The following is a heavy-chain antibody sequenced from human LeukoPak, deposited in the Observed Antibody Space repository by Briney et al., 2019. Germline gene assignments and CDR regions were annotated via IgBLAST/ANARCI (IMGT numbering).Heavy chain of an antibody. CDR3: ARATTWSGNFYYFDY. D-gene: IGHD3-3*01. CDR2: MNPNSGNT. J-gene: IGHJ4*02. CDR1: GYTFTSYD. V-gene: IGHV1-8*03. Sequence: ASVKVSCKASGYTFTSYDINWVRQATGQGLEWMVWMNPNSGNTGYAQKFQGRVTITRNTSISTAYMELSSLRSEDTAVYYCARATTWSGNFYYFDYWGQGTLVTVSS.